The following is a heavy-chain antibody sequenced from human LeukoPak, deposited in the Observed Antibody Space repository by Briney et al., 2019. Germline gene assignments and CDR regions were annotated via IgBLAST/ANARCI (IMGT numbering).Heavy chain of an antibody. D-gene: IGHD3-16*01. Sequence: PSETLSLTCAVSGFSISSDSYWGWIRPPPGKGLEWIGTIYYSGSTYYNPSLKSRVTISVDTSKNQFSLKLSSVTAADTAVYYCATYYDYVWGSPIDYWGQGTLVTVSS. CDR1: GFSISSDSY. V-gene: IGHV4-38-2*01. J-gene: IGHJ4*02. CDR3: ATYYDYVWGSPIDY. CDR2: IYYSGST.